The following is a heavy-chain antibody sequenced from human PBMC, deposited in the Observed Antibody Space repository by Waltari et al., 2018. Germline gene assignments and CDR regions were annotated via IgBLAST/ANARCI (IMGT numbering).Heavy chain of an antibody. V-gene: IGHV3-20*04. D-gene: IGHD5-12*01. CDR3: ARGYDFRNYYYYMDV. J-gene: IGHJ6*03. CDR2: INWKGGRP. CDR1: GFTFDDDG. Sequence: EVQLVESGGGVVRPGGSLRLSCAASGFTFDDDGMIWVRQAPGKGLEWVSGINWKGGRPGDADSVKGRFTISRDNAKNSLYLQMNSLRAEDTALYYCARGYDFRNYYYYMDVWGKGTTVTVSS.